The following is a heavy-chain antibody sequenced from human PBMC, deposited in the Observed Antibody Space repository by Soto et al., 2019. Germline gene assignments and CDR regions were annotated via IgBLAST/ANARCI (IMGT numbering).Heavy chain of an antibody. Sequence: ESLKISCKGSGDSCINYWIGWVRQIPGKGLEWMGIIYPGDSDTRYSPSFQGQVSMSADKSISTAYLQWSSLKASDTAMYYCARVDWDTSMVTFSYWGQGTPVTVSS. D-gene: IGHD5-18*01. CDR1: GDSCINYW. J-gene: IGHJ4*02. CDR2: IYPGDSDT. CDR3: ARVDWDTSMVTFSY. V-gene: IGHV5-51*01.